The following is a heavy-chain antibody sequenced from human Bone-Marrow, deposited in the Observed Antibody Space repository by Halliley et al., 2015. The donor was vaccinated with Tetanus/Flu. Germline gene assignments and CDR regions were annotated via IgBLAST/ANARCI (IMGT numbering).Heavy chain of an antibody. Sequence: QLVQSGAEVKKPGASVKVSCRASGYPFTSYGISWVRQAPGQGLEWMGGIIPIFGTTNYAQKFQGRVTISADESTSTAHMELRRLRSEDTAVYYCARGRGSHSDALDVWGQGTMVTVST. D-gene: IGHD1-26*01. CDR2: IIPIFGTT. CDR3: ARGRGSHSDALDV. J-gene: IGHJ3*01. CDR1: GYPFTSYG. V-gene: IGHV1-69*13.